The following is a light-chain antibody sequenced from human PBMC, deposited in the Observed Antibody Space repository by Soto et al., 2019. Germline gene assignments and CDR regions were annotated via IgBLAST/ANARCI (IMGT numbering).Light chain of an antibody. CDR3: QQYYSYPQA. CDR1: QGISSY. V-gene: IGKV1-8*01. Sequence: AIRMTQSPSSFSACTGDRVTITCRASQGISSYLAWYQQKPGKAPKLLIYAASTLQSGVPSRFSGSGSGTDFTLTISCLQSEDFATYYCQQYYSYPQAFGGGTKVEIK. CDR2: AAS. J-gene: IGKJ4*01.